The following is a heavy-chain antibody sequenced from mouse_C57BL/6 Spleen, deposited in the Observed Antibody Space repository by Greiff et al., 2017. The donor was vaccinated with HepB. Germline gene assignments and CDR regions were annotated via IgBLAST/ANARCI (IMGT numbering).Heavy chain of an antibody. J-gene: IGHJ2*01. CDR2: IYPRSGNT. CDR3: ASMVTNYFDY. V-gene: IGHV1-81*01. CDR1: GYTFTSYG. D-gene: IGHD2-2*01. Sequence: VQLQQSGAELARPGASVKLSCKASGYTFTSYGISWVKQRTGQGLEWIGEIYPRSGNTYYNEKFKGKATLTADKSSSTAYMELRSLTSEDSAVYFCASMVTNYFDYWGQGTTLTVSS.